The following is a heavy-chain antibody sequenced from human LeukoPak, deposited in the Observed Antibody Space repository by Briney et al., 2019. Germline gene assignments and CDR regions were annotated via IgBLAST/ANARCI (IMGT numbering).Heavy chain of an antibody. Sequence: GGSLRLSCTASGFTFSKNAMAWVRQAPGKGLEGVSGIGSDDNKHYGASVKGRFTISRDNTENTVYLKMNSLRAEDTAVYYCAKELFRWSFDYWGQGMLVSVSS. CDR1: GFTFSKNA. D-gene: IGHD6-13*01. CDR3: AKELFRWSFDY. V-gene: IGHV3-23*01. CDR2: IGSDDNK. J-gene: IGHJ4*02.